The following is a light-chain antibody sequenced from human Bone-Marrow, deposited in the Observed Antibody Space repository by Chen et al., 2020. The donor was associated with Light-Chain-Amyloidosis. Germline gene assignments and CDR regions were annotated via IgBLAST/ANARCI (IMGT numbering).Light chain of an antibody. V-gene: IGKV3-20*01. J-gene: IGKJ4*01. CDR1: QTISSNY. CDR2: GSS. Sequence: EIVLTQSPGTLSLSPGEGANLSCRASQTISSNYLTWYQQKYGQAPRLLIYGSSSRATGIPDRFPGSGSGTDFTLTINRLEPEDFAMYYCQQYGTSPLPFGGGTKVEIQ. CDR3: QQYGTSPLP.